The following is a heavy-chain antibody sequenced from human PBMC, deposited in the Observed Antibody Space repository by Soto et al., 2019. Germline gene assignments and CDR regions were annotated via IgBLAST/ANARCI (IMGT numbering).Heavy chain of an antibody. CDR2: ITRDGYNK. V-gene: IGHV3-30*01. Sequence: VGSLILACAVSVVIFKNYALNLVLQAPGKGLEWVASITRDGYNKYYADSVKGRFTISRDSSKNTLSLQMTALRVEDSYVYYCTKSSGGRSSVGMDYWGPRNMVTVSS. CDR3: TKSSGGRSSVGMDY. D-gene: IGHD3-22*01. CDR1: VVIFKNYA. J-gene: IGHJ4*02.